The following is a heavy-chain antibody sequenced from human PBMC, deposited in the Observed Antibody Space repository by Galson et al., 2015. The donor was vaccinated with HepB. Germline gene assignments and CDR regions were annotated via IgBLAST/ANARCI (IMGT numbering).Heavy chain of an antibody. CDR3: ANPRYCSGGTCLRFDY. CDR1: GFTFSSYV. CDR2: ISSSGDST. Sequence: SLRLSCAASGFTFSSYVMSWVRQAPGKGLEWVSAISSSGDSTYYADSVKGRFTISRDNSKNTLFLQMNGLRAEDSAVYYCANPRYCSGGTCLRFDYWGQGTLVTVSS. J-gene: IGHJ4*02. V-gene: IGHV3-23*01. D-gene: IGHD2-15*01.